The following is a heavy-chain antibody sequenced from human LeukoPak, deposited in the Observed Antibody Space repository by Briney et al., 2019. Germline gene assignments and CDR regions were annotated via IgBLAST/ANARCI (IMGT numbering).Heavy chain of an antibody. Sequence: GGSLRLSCAASGFAFSSYTMSWVRQAPGKGLEWVSYISSGSSTIYYADSVRGRFTVSRDNAKNSLYLQMNSLRAEDTAVYYCALGQRSTVTSFYWFDPWGQGTLVTVSS. CDR1: GFAFSSYT. CDR3: ALGQRSTVTSFYWFDP. CDR2: ISSGSSTI. J-gene: IGHJ5*02. D-gene: IGHD4-17*01. V-gene: IGHV3-48*01.